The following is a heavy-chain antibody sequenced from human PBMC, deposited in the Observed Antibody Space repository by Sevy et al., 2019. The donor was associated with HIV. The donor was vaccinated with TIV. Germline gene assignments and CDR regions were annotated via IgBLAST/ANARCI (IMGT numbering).Heavy chain of an antibody. V-gene: IGHV3-7*01. D-gene: IGHD3-22*01. Sequence: GGCLRLSCAASGFTFSSYWMTWARQASGKGLEWVANIKQDGSEKYYVDSVRGRFTISRDNAKNSLYLQMNSLRAEDTAVYYCARDRYYDTCGYGGPRDDYWGQGALVTVSS. CDR2: IKQDGSEK. J-gene: IGHJ4*02. CDR3: ARDRYYDTCGYGGPRDDY. CDR1: GFTFSSYW.